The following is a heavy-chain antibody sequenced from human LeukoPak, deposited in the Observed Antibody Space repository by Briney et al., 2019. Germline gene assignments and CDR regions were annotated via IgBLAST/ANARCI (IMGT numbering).Heavy chain of an antibody. CDR2: ISAHNGNT. D-gene: IGHD5-18*01. J-gene: IGHJ6*04. Sequence: ASVKVSCKASGYTFTSYGISWVRQAPGQGLEWMGWISAHNGNTNYAQKLQGRVTMTTDTSTSTAYMELRSLRSDDTAVYYCARERIQLWYPSYYYYGMDVWGKGTTVTVSS. CDR3: ARERIQLWYPSYYYYGMDV. CDR1: GYTFTSYG. V-gene: IGHV1-18*04.